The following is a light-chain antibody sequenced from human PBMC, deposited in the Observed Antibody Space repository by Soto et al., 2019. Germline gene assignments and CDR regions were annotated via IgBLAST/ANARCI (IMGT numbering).Light chain of an antibody. CDR3: QQSYSTLAIT. Sequence: DIQMTQSPSSLSASVGDRVTITCRASQSISSYLKWYQQKPGKAPKLLIYAASSLQSGVPARFSGSGSGTELTVAIGGVEAEDFATYYCQQSYSTLAITFGQGTRLEIK. CDR2: AAS. V-gene: IGKV1-39*01. CDR1: QSISSY. J-gene: IGKJ5*01.